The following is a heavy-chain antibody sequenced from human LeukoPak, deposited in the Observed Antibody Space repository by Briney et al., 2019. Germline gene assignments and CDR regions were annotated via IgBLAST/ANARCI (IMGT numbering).Heavy chain of an antibody. CDR2: IYYSGST. V-gene: IGHV4-59*01. J-gene: IGHJ5*02. Sequence: SETLSLTCTVSGGSISNFYWGWIRQPPGKGLEWIGYIYYSGSTNYNPSLRSRVTISVDTSKNQFSLKLSSVTAADTAVYYCARVPVDTAMVNWFDPWGQGTLVTVSS. CDR1: GGSISNFY. D-gene: IGHD5-18*01. CDR3: ARVPVDTAMVNWFDP.